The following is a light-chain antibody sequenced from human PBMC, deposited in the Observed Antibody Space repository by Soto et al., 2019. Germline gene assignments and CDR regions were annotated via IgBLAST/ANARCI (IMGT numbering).Light chain of an antibody. V-gene: IGKV1-33*01. CDR2: DAA. CDR3: QQYDNRPPALT. J-gene: IGKJ4*01. Sequence: DIQMPQSPSSLSASVGDRVTITCQASQDISNYLNWYQQKPGKAPKLLIYDAANLETGVPSRFSGSGSGTDFTFTISSLQPEDIATYYCQQYDNRPPALTFGGGTKVEIK. CDR1: QDISNY.